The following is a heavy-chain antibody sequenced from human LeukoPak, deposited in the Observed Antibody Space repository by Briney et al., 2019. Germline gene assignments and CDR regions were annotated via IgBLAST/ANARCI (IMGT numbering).Heavy chain of an antibody. CDR2: IYYIGTT. Sequence: PSETLSLTCTVPVGSISSYYWSWIWQPPGKGLEWIVYIYYIGTTNYNPSLKCRVTISVSTSKNQIPLKLSSATAADTTGHYCTRGVYIAEAQYGYWGQGTLVTVSS. D-gene: IGHD6-13*01. CDR1: VGSISSYY. V-gene: IGHV4-59*01. J-gene: IGHJ4*02. CDR3: TRGVYIAEAQYGY.